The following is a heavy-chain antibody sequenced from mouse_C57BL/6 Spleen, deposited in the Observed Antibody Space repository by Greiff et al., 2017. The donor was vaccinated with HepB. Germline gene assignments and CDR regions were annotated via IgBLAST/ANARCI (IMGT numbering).Heavy chain of an antibody. J-gene: IGHJ4*01. V-gene: IGHV1-26*01. Sequence: EVQLQQSGPELVKPGASVKISCKASGYTFTDYYMNWVKQSHGKSLEWIGDINPNNGGTSYNQKFKGKATLTVDKSSSTAYMELRSLTSEDSAVYYCARLGTTANMDYWGQGTSVTVSS. D-gene: IGHD1-2*01. CDR2: INPNNGGT. CDR1: GYTFTDYY. CDR3: ARLGTTANMDY.